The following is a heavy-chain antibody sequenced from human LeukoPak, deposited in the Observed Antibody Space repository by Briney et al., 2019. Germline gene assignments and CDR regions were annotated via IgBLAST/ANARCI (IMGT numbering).Heavy chain of an antibody. CDR3: ARDRERFLEWLSPLMAFDI. Sequence: ASVKVSCKASGYTFTGYYMHWVRQAPGQGLEWMGWINPNSGGTNCAQKFQGRVTMTRDTSISTAYMELSRLRSDDTAVYYCARDRERFLEWLSPLMAFDIWGQGTMVTVSS. V-gene: IGHV1-2*02. CDR1: GYTFTGYY. J-gene: IGHJ3*02. CDR2: INPNSGGT. D-gene: IGHD3-3*01.